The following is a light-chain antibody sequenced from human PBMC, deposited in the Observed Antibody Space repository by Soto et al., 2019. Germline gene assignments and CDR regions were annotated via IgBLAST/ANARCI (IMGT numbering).Light chain of an antibody. Sequence: EIVLTQSPGTLSLSPGERATLSCSASQSVSSSYLAWYQQKPGQAPRLLIYGASTRATGIPDRFSGSGSGADFTLTISDVEPEDFAVYYCHQRQSWPRTFGQGTKVDIK. CDR1: QSVSSSY. J-gene: IGKJ1*01. CDR2: GAS. V-gene: IGKV3-20*01. CDR3: HQRQSWPRT.